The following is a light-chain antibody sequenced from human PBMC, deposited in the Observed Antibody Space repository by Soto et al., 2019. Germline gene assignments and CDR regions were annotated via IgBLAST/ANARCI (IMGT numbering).Light chain of an antibody. CDR2: EVS. CDR1: SIDVVSYNL. V-gene: IGLV2-23*02. CDR3: CSYAGSSNPTYV. Sequence: QSELTKPAYVSGSPGQSITISCNGTSIDVVSYNLVSWYQHHPGKAPKPMIYEVSKRPSGVSNRFSGSKSGNTASLTISGLQAEDEADYYCCSYAGSSNPTYVFGTGTKVTVL. J-gene: IGLJ1*01.